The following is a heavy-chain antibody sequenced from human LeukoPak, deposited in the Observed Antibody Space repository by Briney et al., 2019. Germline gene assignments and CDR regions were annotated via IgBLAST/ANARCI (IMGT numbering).Heavy chain of an antibody. CDR1: GFTFSSYA. CDR2: ISGSGGST. J-gene: IGHJ4*02. V-gene: IGHV3-23*01. Sequence: PGGSLRLSCAASGFTFSSYAMSWVRQAPGKGLEWVSAISGSGGSTYYADSVKGRFTISRDNAKNSLYLQMNSLRAEDTALYYCAKDNYYDSSAFLDYWGQGTLVTVSS. CDR3: AKDNYYDSSAFLDY. D-gene: IGHD3-22*01.